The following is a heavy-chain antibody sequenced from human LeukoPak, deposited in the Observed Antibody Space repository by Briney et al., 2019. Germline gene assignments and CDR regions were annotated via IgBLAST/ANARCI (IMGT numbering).Heavy chain of an antibody. CDR1: GGSISSYY. D-gene: IGHD1-20*01. Sequence: SETLSLTCTVSGGSISSYYWSWIRQPPGKGLEWIGYIYYSGSTNYNPSLKSRVTISVDTSKNQFSLKLSSVTAADTAVYYCARGISGPTYYYGMDVWGQGTTVTVSS. J-gene: IGHJ6*02. CDR3: ARGISGPTYYYGMDV. V-gene: IGHV4-59*01. CDR2: IYYSGST.